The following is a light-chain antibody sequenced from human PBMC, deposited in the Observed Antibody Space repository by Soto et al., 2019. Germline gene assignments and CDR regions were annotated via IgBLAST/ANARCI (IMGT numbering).Light chain of an antibody. CDR3: QQYNSYSGT. Sequence: DIQMTQSPSTLSASVGDRVTITCRASLSINNWLAWYQQKPGKAPKLLIYKASSLQSGVPSRFSGGGSGTEFTLTSSSLQPDDFATYYCQQYNSYSGTFGQGTKLEIK. CDR1: LSINNW. CDR2: KAS. J-gene: IGKJ2*01. V-gene: IGKV1-5*03.